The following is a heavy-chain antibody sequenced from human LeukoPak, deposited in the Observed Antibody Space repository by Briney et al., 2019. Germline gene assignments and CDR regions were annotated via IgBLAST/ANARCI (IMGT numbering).Heavy chain of an antibody. V-gene: IGHV4-59*08. CDR3: ARRGSGASLEYYFDL. J-gene: IGHJ2*01. D-gene: IGHD1-14*01. CDR1: GDSISSYY. Sequence: SETLSLTCTVSGDSISSYYWSWIRQPPGKGLEWIGYIYYSGSTNYNPSLNSRVTISVDTSKNQFSLKLSSVTAADTAVYYCARRGSGASLEYYFDLWGRGTLVTVSS. CDR2: IYYSGST.